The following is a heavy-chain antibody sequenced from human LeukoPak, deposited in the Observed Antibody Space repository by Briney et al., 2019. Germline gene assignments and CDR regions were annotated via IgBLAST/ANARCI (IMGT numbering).Heavy chain of an antibody. CDR2: IGGSGSPI. J-gene: IGHJ4*02. CDR3: ARDGTPHYTTGWVFFDY. D-gene: IGHD6-25*01. CDR1: GFTFSDYE. V-gene: IGHV3-48*03. Sequence: GGSLRLSCAASGFTFSDYEMNWVRQAPGKGLEWLSYIGGSGSPIHYADSVKGRFTISRDNAENSLYLQMNSLRAEDSAVYYCARDGTPHYTTGWVFFDYWGQGTLATVSS.